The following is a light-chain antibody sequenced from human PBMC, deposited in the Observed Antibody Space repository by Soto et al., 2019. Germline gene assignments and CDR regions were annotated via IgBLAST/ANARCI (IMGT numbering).Light chain of an antibody. V-gene: IGKV3-15*01. CDR3: QKRSNWPPS. CDR2: SAS. Sequence: EIQMTQSPATLSLAAGESVTLSCRASESVSTNLAWYQHKPGQAPRLLIYSASTRATGIPDRFSGSGSGTELNLTISRLEPEDFAVYYCQKRSNWPPSCGPGTKVDIK. CDR1: ESVSTN. J-gene: IGKJ3*01.